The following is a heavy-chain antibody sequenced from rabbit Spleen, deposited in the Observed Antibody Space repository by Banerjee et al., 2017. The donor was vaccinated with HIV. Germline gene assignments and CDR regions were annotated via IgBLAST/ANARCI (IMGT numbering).Heavy chain of an antibody. Sequence: QLVESGGGLVRPEGSLKLSCTASGIDFTKYYITWVRQAPGKGLEWIGIIYAAKGSTDYASWVNGRFTISSDNAQSTVDLKMTSLTAADTATYFCARAIVPWLGLTRLDLWGPGTLVTVS. J-gene: IGHJ3*01. CDR1: GIDFTKYY. CDR3: ARAIVPWLGLTRLDL. CDR2: IYAAKGST. V-gene: IGHV1S7*01. D-gene: IGHD4-1*01.